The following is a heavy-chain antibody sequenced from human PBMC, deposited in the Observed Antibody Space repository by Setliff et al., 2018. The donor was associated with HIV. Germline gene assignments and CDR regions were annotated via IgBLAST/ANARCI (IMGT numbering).Heavy chain of an antibody. V-gene: IGHV1-69*13. CDR3: ARSDSGWPHYQYHHTDV. CDR2: IIPIFGKV. J-gene: IGHJ6*04. Sequence: ASVKVSCKASGGTFSSYAISWVRQAPGQGLGWMGGIIPIFGKVEYAQRFQDRVKITADESTSTAYMEMSSLTSEDTAIYYCARSDSGWPHYQYHHTDVWGKGTTVTVSS. D-gene: IGHD6-19*01. CDR1: GGTFSSYA.